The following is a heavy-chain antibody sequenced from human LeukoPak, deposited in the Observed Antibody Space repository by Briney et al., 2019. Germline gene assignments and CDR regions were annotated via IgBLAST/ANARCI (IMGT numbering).Heavy chain of an antibody. Sequence: GGSLRLSCAASGFTFSSYGMSWVRQAPGKGLEWVSAISGSGGSTYYADSVKGRFTISRDNSKNTLYLQMNSLRAEDTAVYYCAKLSYDSSGYSPGWGQGTLVTVSS. J-gene: IGHJ4*02. D-gene: IGHD3-22*01. CDR1: GFTFSSYG. CDR2: ISGSGGST. V-gene: IGHV3-23*01. CDR3: AKLSYDSSGYSPG.